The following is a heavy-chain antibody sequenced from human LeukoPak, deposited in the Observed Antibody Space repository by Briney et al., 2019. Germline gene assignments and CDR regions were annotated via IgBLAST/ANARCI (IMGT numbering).Heavy chain of an antibody. D-gene: IGHD3-3*01. J-gene: IGHJ5*02. Sequence: SETLSLTCAVYGGSFSGYYWSWIRQPPGKGLEWIGEINHSGSTNYNPSLKSRVTMSVDTSKNQFSLKLSSVTAADTAVYYCARDRVGVVNTWGQGTLVTVSS. V-gene: IGHV4-34*01. CDR2: INHSGST. CDR1: GGSFSGYY. CDR3: ARDRVGVVNT.